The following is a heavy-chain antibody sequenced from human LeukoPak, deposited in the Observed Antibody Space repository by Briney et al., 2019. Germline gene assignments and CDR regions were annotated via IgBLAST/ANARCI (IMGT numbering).Heavy chain of an antibody. CDR3: ARGDDIVVVYYYYMDV. D-gene: IGHD2-2*01. Sequence: PGGSLRLSCAASGFTFSSYAMHWVRQAPGKGLEWVAVISYDGSNKYYADSVKGRFTISRDNSKNTLYLQMNSLRAEDTAVYYCARGDDIVVVYYYYMDVWGKGTTVTVSS. V-gene: IGHV3-30-3*01. J-gene: IGHJ6*03. CDR1: GFTFSSYA. CDR2: ISYDGSNK.